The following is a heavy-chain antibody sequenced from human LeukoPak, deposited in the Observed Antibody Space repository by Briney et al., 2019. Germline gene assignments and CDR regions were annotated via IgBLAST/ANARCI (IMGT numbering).Heavy chain of an antibody. CDR1: GGSFSGYY. CDR3: ARESGGYYYYYGMDV. Sequence: SETLSLTCAVYGGSFSGYYWSWIRQPPGKGLEWIGEINHSGSTNYNPSLKSRVTISVDTSKNQFSLKLSSVTAADTAVYYCARESGGYYYYYGMDVWGQGTTVTVSS. D-gene: IGHD1-26*01. CDR2: INHSGST. V-gene: IGHV4-34*01. J-gene: IGHJ6*02.